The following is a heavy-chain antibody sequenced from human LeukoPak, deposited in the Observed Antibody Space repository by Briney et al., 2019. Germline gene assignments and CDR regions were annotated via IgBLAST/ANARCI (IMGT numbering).Heavy chain of an antibody. CDR1: GFTFNIYA. D-gene: IGHD3-22*01. CDR2: IGGGDDI. CDR3: AKVRGYYDSSGYYGVGYFDY. Sequence: GGSLRLSCAASGFTFNIYAVSWVRQAPGKGLEWVSGIGGGDDIHYADSVKGRFTVSRDDSKNTVYLQMNSLRAEDTAVYYCAKVRGYYDSSGYYGVGYFDYWGQGTLVTVSS. V-gene: IGHV3-23*01. J-gene: IGHJ4*02.